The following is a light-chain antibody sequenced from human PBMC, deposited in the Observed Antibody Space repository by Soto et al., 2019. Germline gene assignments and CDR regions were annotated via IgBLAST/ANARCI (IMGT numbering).Light chain of an antibody. CDR2: GAS. Sequence: VLTQSPGTLSLSRGERASLSCRASQSVSSGHLAWYQQKPGQAPRLLIYGASSRATCIPDRFSGSGSGTDFTLTLSRLEPEDYAVYYCQQYGHSLWTFGQGTKVDIK. CDR3: QQYGHSLWT. J-gene: IGKJ1*01. CDR1: QSVSSGH. V-gene: IGKV3-20*01.